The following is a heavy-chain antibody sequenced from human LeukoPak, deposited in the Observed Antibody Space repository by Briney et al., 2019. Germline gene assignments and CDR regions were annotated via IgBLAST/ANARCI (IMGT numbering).Heavy chain of an antibody. Sequence: NSSETLSLTCTVSGGSISSYYWSWIRQPPGKGLEWIGYIYYSGTTNYNPSLKSRVSISVDTSKNQFSLKLSSVTAADTAVYYCARGAIAAAGWADYFDYWGQGTLVTVSS. D-gene: IGHD6-13*01. CDR2: IYYSGTT. CDR1: GGSISSYY. CDR3: ARGAIAAAGWADYFDY. V-gene: IGHV4-59*12. J-gene: IGHJ4*02.